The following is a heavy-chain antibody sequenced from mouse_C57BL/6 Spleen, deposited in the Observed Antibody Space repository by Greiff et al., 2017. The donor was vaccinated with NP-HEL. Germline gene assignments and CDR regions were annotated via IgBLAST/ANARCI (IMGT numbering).Heavy chain of an antibody. CDR1: GFTFSDYY. CDR3: ARQTEPYAMDY. J-gene: IGHJ4*01. V-gene: IGHV5-12*01. Sequence: VESGGGLVQPGGSLKLSCAASGFTFSDYYMYWVRQTPEKRLEWVAYISNGGGSTYYPDTVKGRFTISRDNAKNTLYLQMSRLKSEDTAMYYCARQTEPYAMDYWGQRTSVTVSS. CDR2: ISNGGGST.